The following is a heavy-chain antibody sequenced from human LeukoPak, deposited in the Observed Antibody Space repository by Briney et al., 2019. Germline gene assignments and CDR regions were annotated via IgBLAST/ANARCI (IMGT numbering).Heavy chain of an antibody. V-gene: IGHV3-11*06. CDR2: ISSSSSYT. CDR3: ARLVTTVIGAFDI. CDR1: GFTFSDYY. D-gene: IGHD4-17*01. Sequence: GGSLRLSCAASGFTFSDYYMSWIRQAPGKGLEWVSYISSSSSYTNYADSVKGRFTISRDNAKNSLYLQMNSLRAEDTAVYYCARLVTTVIGAFDIWGQGTMVTVSS. J-gene: IGHJ3*02.